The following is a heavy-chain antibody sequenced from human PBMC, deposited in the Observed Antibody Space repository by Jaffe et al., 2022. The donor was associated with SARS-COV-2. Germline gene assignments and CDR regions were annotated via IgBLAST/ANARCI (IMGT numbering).Heavy chain of an antibody. CDR2: IYYSGST. Sequence: QVQLQESGPGLVKPSETLSLTCTVSGGSISSYYWSWIRQPPGKGLEWIGYIYYSGSTNYNPSLKSRVTISVDTSKNQFSLKLSSVTAADTAVYYCARAVGGQQLVVYYFDYWGQGTLVTVSS. CDR3: ARAVGGQQLVVYYFDY. CDR1: GGSISSYY. J-gene: IGHJ4*02. D-gene: IGHD6-13*01. V-gene: IGHV4-59*01.